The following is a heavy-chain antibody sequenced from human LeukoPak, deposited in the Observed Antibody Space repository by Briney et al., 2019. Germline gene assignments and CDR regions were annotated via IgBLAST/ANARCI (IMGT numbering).Heavy chain of an antibody. D-gene: IGHD3-22*01. J-gene: IGHJ4*02. V-gene: IGHV4-38-2*02. CDR1: GYSINSGYY. Sequence: SETLSLTCTVSGYSINSGYYWGWIRHPPGNGLEWIGSIYHSGSTYYNPPLKSLVTISVDTSTKQFSLKLSSVTAADTAVYYCARAMDYYDSSGYYGNFDYWGQGTLVTVSS. CDR3: ARAMDYYDSSGYYGNFDY. CDR2: IYHSGST.